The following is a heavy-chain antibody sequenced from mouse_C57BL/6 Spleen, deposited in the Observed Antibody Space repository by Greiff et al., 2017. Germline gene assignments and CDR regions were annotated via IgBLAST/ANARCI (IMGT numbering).Heavy chain of an antibody. CDR1: GYTFTSYW. CDR3: ATTTVVAPYFDY. V-gene: IGHV1-64*01. J-gene: IGHJ2*01. CDR2: IHPNSGST. D-gene: IGHD1-1*01. Sequence: QVQLQQPGAELVKPGASVKLSCKASGYTFTSYWMHWVKQRPGQGLEWIGMIHPNSGSTNYNEKFKSKATLTVDKSSSTAYMQLSSLTSEDSAVDYCATTTVVAPYFDYWGQGTTLTVSS.